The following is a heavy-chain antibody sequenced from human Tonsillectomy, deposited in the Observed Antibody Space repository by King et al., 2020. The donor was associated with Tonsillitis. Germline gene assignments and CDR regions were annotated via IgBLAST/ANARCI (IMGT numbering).Heavy chain of an antibody. CDR1: GGSFSGYY. D-gene: IGHD3-10*01. CDR2: INHSGST. V-gene: IGHV4-34*01. CDR3: ARGGEYYYGSGSYSPANWFDP. J-gene: IGHJ5*02. Sequence: QVQLQQWGAGLLKPSETLSLTCAVSGGSFSGYYWTWIRQPPGKGLEWIGEINHSGSTNYNPSLKSRVTISVDTSKNQFSLKLSSVTAADTAVYYCARGGEYYYGSGSYSPANWFDPWGQGTLVTVSS.